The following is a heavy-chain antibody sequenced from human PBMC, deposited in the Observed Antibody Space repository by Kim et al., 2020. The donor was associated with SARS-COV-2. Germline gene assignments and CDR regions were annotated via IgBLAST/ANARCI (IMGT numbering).Heavy chain of an antibody. CDR2: FYYSGGT. D-gene: IGHD2-8*01. V-gene: IGHV4-59*08. CDR1: GGSISSYY. Sequence: SETLSLTCTVSGGSISSYYWSWVRQPPGQGLEWIGYFYYSGGTIYNPYLKSRVTISVDTSKNQFSLKLSSVTAAAAAAYYCATKNGQYWGQGTLVTVSS. CDR3: ATKNGQY. J-gene: IGHJ4*02.